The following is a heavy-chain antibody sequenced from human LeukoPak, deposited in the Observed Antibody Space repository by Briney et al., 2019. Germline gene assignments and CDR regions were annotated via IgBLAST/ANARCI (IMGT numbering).Heavy chain of an antibody. CDR2: IYPGDSDI. V-gene: IGHV5-51*01. Sequence: GESLKISCKDSGYRFSSYWIAWVRQMPGKGLEYIGIIYPGDSDIRYSPSFQGQVTISADKSISTAYLQWSSLKASDTAMYYCARQEYCSGGSCYTWFDPWGQGTLFTVSS. J-gene: IGHJ5*02. D-gene: IGHD2-15*01. CDR1: GYRFSSYW. CDR3: ARQEYCSGGSCYTWFDP.